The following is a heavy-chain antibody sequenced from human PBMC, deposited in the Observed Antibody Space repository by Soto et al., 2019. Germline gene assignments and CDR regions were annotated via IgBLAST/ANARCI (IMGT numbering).Heavy chain of an antibody. D-gene: IGHD3-10*01. CDR2: IFHDGTA. V-gene: IGHV4-4*01. CDR3: ARLVYDTRLNYMYFDF. Sequence: ETLSLTCAVSGVSLTSCNWWTWVRQSPQMGLEYIGEIFHDGTANYYPSFERRVAMSVDTSRNQFSLKLTSVTAADTAVYFCARLVYDTRLNYMYFDFWGPGTLVT. J-gene: IGHJ4*02. CDR1: GVSLTSCNW.